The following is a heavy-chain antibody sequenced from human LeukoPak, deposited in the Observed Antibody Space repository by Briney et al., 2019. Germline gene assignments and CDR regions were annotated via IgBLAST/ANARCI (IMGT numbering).Heavy chain of an antibody. D-gene: IGHD6-19*01. CDR3: AKDGREQWLVPYYFDY. V-gene: IGHV3-23*01. J-gene: IGHJ4*02. Sequence: GGSPRLSCAASGFTFSSYAMSWVRQAPGKGLEWVSAISSSGGRTSYVDSVKGRFTISRDNSKNTLYLQMNSLRAEDTAVYYCAKDGREQWLVPYYFDYWGQGALVTVPS. CDR2: ISSSGGRT. CDR1: GFTFSSYA.